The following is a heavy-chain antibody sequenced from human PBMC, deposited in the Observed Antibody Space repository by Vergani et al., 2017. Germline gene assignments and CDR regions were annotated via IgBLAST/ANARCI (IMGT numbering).Heavy chain of an antibody. CDR1: GFTFSSYA. J-gene: IGHJ6*02. CDR3: AKDIYNTMVRGVIPGGMDV. V-gene: IGHV3-23*01. CDR2: ISGSGGST. Sequence: EVQLLESGGGLVQPGGSLRLSCAASGFTFSSYAMSWVRQAPGKGLEWVSAISGSGGSTYYADSVKGRFTISRDNSKNTLYLQMNSLRAEDTAVYYCAKDIYNTMVRGVIPGGMDVWGQGTTVTVSS. D-gene: IGHD3-10*01.